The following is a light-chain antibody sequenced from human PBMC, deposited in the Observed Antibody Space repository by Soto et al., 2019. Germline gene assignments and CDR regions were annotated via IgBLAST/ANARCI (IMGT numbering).Light chain of an antibody. Sequence: QSVLTQPRSVSGSPGQSVTISCTGTSSDVGGYRYVSWYQQHPGKAPKLMIYDVTKRPSGVPDRFSGSKSGNTASLTISGLQAEDEADYYCCSYTGSPYVFGTGTKLTVL. CDR2: DVT. V-gene: IGLV2-11*01. CDR1: SSDVGGYRY. CDR3: CSYTGSPYV. J-gene: IGLJ1*01.